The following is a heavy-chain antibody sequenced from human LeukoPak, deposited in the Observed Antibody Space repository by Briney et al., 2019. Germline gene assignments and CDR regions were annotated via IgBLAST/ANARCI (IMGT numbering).Heavy chain of an antibody. J-gene: IGHJ4*02. D-gene: IGHD6-19*01. CDR2: IYHSGST. CDR1: GGSISSGGYY. CDR3: ARVRAVAANYFDY. Sequence: SETLSLTCTVSGGSISSGGYYWSWIRQPPGKGLEWIGYIYHSGSTYYNPSLKSRVTISVDRSKNQFSLKLSSVTAADTAVYYCARVRAVAANYFDYWGQGTLVTVSS. V-gene: IGHV4-30-2*01.